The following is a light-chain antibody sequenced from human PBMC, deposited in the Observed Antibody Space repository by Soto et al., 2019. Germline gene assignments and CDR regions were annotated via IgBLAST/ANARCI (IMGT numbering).Light chain of an antibody. J-gene: IGLJ2*01. Sequence: QSALTQPASVSGSPGQSITISCTGTSSDIGRYNYVSWYQQHPGKAPRLVISGVNKRPSGISNRFSGSKSGNTASLTISGLQADDEAIYYCCSYAGSSTVVFGGATKLTVL. CDR1: SSDIGRYNY. CDR2: GVN. CDR3: CSYAGSSTVV. V-gene: IGLV2-14*01.